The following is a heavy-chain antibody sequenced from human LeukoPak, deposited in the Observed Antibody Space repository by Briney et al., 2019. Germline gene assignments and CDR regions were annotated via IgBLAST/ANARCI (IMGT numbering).Heavy chain of an antibody. Sequence: GGSLRLSCAASGFTFSSYAMSWVRQAPGKGLEWVSAISGSGGSTYYADSVKGRFTISRDNSKNTLYLQMNSLRAEDTAVYYCAKDNSQYQLSHRLKHWGQGTLVTVSS. V-gene: IGHV3-23*01. D-gene: IGHD2-2*01. CDR1: GFTFSSYA. CDR2: ISGSGGST. CDR3: AKDNSQYQLSHRLKH. J-gene: IGHJ4*02.